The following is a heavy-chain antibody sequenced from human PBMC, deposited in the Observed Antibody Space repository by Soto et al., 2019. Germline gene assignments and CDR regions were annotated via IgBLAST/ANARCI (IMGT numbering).Heavy chain of an antibody. D-gene: IGHD6-6*01. Sequence: ESGGGVVQPGRSLRLSCAASGFTFSSYAMHWVRQAPGKGLEWVAVISYDGSNKYYADSVKGRFTISRDNSKNTLYLQMNSLRAEDTAVYYCARDSFEYSSPFDYWGQGTLVTVSS. V-gene: IGHV3-30-3*01. CDR1: GFTFSSYA. CDR2: ISYDGSNK. CDR3: ARDSFEYSSPFDY. J-gene: IGHJ4*02.